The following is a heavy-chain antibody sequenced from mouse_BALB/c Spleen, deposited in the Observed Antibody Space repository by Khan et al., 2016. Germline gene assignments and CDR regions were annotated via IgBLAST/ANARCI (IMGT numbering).Heavy chain of an antibody. J-gene: IGHJ3*01. Sequence: QFQLVQSGPELKKPGETVKISCKASGYSFTNYGMNWVKQAPGKGLKWMGWIDTNTGEPTYAEDFKGRFAFSLETSAITAYLQINNLKNDDTATYFCARWGYDYAWFAYGGQGTLVTVSA. D-gene: IGHD2-4*01. CDR2: IDTNTGEP. V-gene: IGHV9-3*02. CDR3: ARWGYDYAWFAY. CDR1: GYSFTNYG.